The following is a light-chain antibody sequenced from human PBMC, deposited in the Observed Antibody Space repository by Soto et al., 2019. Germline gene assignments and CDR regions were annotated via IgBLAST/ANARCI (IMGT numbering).Light chain of an antibody. CDR2: DDS. Sequence: SYELTQPPSVSVAPGQTVRVTCGGRNIGSKSVHWYQQKAGQAPVLVVYDDSDRPSGIPERSSGSNSDNTATLTISRVEAGDEADYHCQVWDRNSDHYVFGTGTKVTVL. CDR1: NIGSKS. V-gene: IGLV3-21*02. J-gene: IGLJ1*01. CDR3: QVWDRNSDHYV.